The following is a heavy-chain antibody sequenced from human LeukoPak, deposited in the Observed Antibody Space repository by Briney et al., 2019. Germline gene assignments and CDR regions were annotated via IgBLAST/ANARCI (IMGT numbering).Heavy chain of an antibody. Sequence: SETLSLTCTASGGSISSYYWSWIRQPPGKGLEWIGYTYYSGSTNYNPSLKSRVTISVDTSKNQFSLKLSSVTAADTAVYYCARALHDYGDYSPNWFDPWGQGTLVTVSS. CDR3: ARALHDYGDYSPNWFDP. CDR1: GGSISSYY. D-gene: IGHD4-17*01. V-gene: IGHV4-59*01. J-gene: IGHJ5*02. CDR2: TYYSGST.